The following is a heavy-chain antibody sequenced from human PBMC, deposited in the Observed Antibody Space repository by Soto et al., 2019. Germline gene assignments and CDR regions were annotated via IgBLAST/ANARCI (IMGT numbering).Heavy chain of an antibody. CDR1: GGSVVCGSYY. Sequence: SDTLSLTCTVSGGSVVCGSYYWSWFRQLPGKGLEWIGYIYYSGSTNYNPSLKSRVTISVDTSKNQFSLKLSSVTAADTAVYYCAREVSVTMDAFDIWGQGTMVT. CDR3: AREVSVTMDAFDI. CDR2: IYYSGST. D-gene: IGHD4-17*01. J-gene: IGHJ3*02. V-gene: IGHV4-61*01.